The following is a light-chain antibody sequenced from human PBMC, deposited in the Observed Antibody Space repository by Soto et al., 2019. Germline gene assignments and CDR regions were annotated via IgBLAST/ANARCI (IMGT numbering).Light chain of an antibody. V-gene: IGKV3D-20*02. Sequence: EIVLTQSPGTLSLSPGERATLSCRASQSVSSSYLAWYQQKPGQAPRLLIYGASSRATGIPDRFSGSGSGTDFTLTISRLEPEDFAIYFCQQRYNWPPTFGQGTRLDIK. CDR2: GAS. J-gene: IGKJ5*01. CDR3: QQRYNWPPT. CDR1: QSVSSSY.